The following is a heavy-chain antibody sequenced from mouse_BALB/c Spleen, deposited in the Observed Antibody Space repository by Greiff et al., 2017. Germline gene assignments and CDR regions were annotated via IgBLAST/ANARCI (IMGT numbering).Heavy chain of an antibody. V-gene: IGHV14-3*02. J-gene: IGHJ3*01. CDR2: IDPANGNT. Sequence: VQLKESGAELVKPGASVKLSCTASGFNIKDTYMHWVKQRPEQGLEWIGRIDPANGNTKYDPKFQGKATITADTSSNTAYLQLSSLTSEDTAVYYCANGYDYDGGFAYWGQGTLVTVSA. D-gene: IGHD2-4*01. CDR3: ANGYDYDGGFAY. CDR1: GFNIKDTY.